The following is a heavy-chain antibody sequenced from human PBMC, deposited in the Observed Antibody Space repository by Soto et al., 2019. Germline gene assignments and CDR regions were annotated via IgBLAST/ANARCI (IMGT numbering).Heavy chain of an antibody. Sequence: SETLALTFAVSDCSISSSSDYGGWILQPPGKGREWIGSIYYSGSTYYNPSLKSRVTISVDTSKNQFSLKLSSVTAADTAVYYCAKHSSGYYNYYFDYRGQATLVTVSS. CDR1: DCSISSSSDY. D-gene: IGHD3-22*01. CDR3: AKHSSGYYNYYFDY. CDR2: IYYSGST. V-gene: IGHV4-39*01. J-gene: IGHJ4*02.